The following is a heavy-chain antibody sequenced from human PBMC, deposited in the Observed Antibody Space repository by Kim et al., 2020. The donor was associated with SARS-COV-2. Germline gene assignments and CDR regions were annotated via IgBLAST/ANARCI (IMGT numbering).Heavy chain of an antibody. CDR2: ITLNSGTV. Sequence: GGSLRLSCAASGFTFGFYGMHWVRQAPGKGLEWVSGITLNSGTVGSAASVKGRFTISRDNAKNSLFLQINSLSPEDTAFYYFAKRQEPDGAMGVWCQGT. J-gene: IGHJ6*02. CDR1: GFTFGFYG. D-gene: IGHD3-10*01. V-gene: IGHV3-9*01. CDR3: AKRQEPDGAMGV.